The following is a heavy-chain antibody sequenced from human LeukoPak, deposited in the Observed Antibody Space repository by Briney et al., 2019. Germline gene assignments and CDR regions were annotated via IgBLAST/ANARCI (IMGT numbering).Heavy chain of an antibody. J-gene: IGHJ5*02. CDR1: GFTFSSYS. V-gene: IGHV3-21*01. D-gene: IGHD1-26*01. CDR2: ISGSSSYI. Sequence: TGGSLRLSCAASGFTFSSYSMNWVRQAPGKGLEWVSSISGSSSYIYYADSVKGRFTISRDNAKNSLYLRMNSLRAEDTAVYYCARDRGRGFDPWGQGTLVTVSS. CDR3: ARDRGRGFDP.